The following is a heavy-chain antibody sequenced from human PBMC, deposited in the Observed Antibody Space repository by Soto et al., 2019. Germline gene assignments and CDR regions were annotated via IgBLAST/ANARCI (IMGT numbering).Heavy chain of an antibody. J-gene: IGHJ1*01. CDR3: ARDPIPSSSGLNTN. CDR1: GFTFSSYS. V-gene: IGHV3-48*02. CDR2: ISRSSSTI. Sequence: EVQLVESGGGLVQPGGSLRLSCAASGFTFSSYSMNWVRQAPGKGLEWVSYISRSSSTIYYADSVKGRFTISRDNAKNALYLQMTSRRDEDTAVYYCARDPIPSSSGLNTNWGQGTLVTVSS. D-gene: IGHD6-13*01.